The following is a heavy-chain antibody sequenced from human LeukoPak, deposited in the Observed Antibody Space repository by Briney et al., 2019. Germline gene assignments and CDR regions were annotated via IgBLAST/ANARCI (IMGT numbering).Heavy chain of an antibody. CDR1: GGSISSYY. CDR3: ARDNVSRDFDY. J-gene: IGHJ4*02. V-gene: IGHV4-59*01. Sequence: SETLSLTCTVSGGSISSYYWSWIRQPPGKGLEWIGYIYYSGSTNYNPSLKSRVTISVDTSKNQFSLKLSSVTAAYTAVYYCARDNVSRDFDYWGQGTLVTVSS. D-gene: IGHD2-8*01. CDR2: IYYSGST.